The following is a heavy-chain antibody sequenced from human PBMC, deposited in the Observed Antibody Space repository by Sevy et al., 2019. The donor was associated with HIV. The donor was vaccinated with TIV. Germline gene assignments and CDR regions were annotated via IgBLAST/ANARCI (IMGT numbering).Heavy chain of an antibody. J-gene: IGHJ3*02. CDR3: ARDRDEVDAFDI. V-gene: IGHV6-1*01. CDR1: GDSVSSNSAA. Sequence: SQTLSLTCAISGDSVSSNSAAWNWIRQSPSRGLEWLGRTYYRYKWYNDYAVSVKSRITINPDTSKNQFYLQLNSVTPEETAVYYCARDRDEVDAFDIWGQGTMVTVSS. CDR2: TYYRYKWYN.